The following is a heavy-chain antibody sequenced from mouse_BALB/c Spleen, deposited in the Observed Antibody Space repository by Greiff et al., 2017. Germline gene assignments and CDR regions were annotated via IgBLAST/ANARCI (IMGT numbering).Heavy chain of an antibody. CDR2: ISSGSSTI. CDR3: ARGRYYYGSSYLDY. J-gene: IGHJ2*01. CDR1: GFTFSSFG. Sequence: EVMVVESGGGLVQPGGSRKLSCAASGFTFSSFGMHWVRQAPEKGLEWVAYISSGSSTIYYADTVKGRFTISRDNTKNTLFLQMTSLRSEDTAMYYCARGRYYYGSSYLDYWGQGTTLTVSS. V-gene: IGHV5-17*02. D-gene: IGHD1-1*01.